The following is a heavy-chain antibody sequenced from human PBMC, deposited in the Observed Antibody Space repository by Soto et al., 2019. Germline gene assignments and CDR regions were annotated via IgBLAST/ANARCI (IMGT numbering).Heavy chain of an antibody. V-gene: IGHV3-15*01. D-gene: IGHD4-17*01. J-gene: IGHJ4*02. Sequence: EVQLVESGGDLVEPGGSLRLSCAASEFTFTNAWMSWVRQAPGKGLEWVGRIKSKTAGGTTDYAVPVQGRFTISRDESRNTLYLQMNSLKTEDTAVYYCTSLYYGHWGQGTLVTVSS. CDR2: IKSKTAGGTT. CDR3: TSLYYGH. CDR1: EFTFTNAW.